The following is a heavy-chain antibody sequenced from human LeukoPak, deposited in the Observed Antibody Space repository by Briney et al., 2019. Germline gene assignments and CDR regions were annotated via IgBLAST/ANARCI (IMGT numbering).Heavy chain of an antibody. J-gene: IGHJ4*02. CDR3: ATGRLAVAPKKLDY. CDR2: FDPEDGET. Sequence: GASVKVSFKVSGYTLTELSMHWVRQAPGKGLEWMGGFDPEDGETIYAQKFQGRVTMTEDTSTDTAYMELSSLRSEDTAVYYCATGRLAVAPKKLDYWGQGTLVTVSS. V-gene: IGHV1-24*01. CDR1: GYTLTELS. D-gene: IGHD6-19*01.